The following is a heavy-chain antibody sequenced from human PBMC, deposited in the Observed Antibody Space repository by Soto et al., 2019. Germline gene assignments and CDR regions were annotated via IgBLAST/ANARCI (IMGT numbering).Heavy chain of an antibody. J-gene: IGHJ5*02. V-gene: IGHV4-59*01. Sequence: TLSRTCAVYGGSFSGYYWSWIRQPPGKGLEWIGYTYYTGNTIYNPSLNSRVTMSVDTSKNQFSLHLNYVTAADTAVYYCARGGASSKWLDPWGQGTLVTVSS. CDR3: ARGGASSKWLDP. CDR1: GGSFSGYY. CDR2: TYYTGNT. D-gene: IGHD3-10*01.